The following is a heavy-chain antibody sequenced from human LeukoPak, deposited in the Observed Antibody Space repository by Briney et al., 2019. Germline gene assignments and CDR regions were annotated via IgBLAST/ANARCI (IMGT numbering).Heavy chain of an antibody. J-gene: IGHJ4*02. CDR1: GGSFSGYY. CDR2: INHSGST. V-gene: IGHV4-34*01. CDR3: ARLADYGVLDY. D-gene: IGHD4-17*01. Sequence: PSETLSLTCAVNGGSFSGYYWSWIRQPPGKGLEWIGEINHSGSTNYNPSLKSRVTISVDTSKNQFSLKLSSVTAADTAVYYCARLADYGVLDYWGQGTLVTVSS.